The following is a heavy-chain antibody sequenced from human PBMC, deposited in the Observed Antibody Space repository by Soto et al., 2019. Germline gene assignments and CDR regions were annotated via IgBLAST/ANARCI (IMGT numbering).Heavy chain of an antibody. Sequence: ETLSLTCAVYGGSFSGYYWSWIRQPPGKGLEWIGEINHSGSTNYNPSLKSRVTISVDTSKNQFSLKLSSVTAADTAVYYCARKGRYCSSSSCYAWWFDPWGQGPLVTVSS. CDR2: INHSGST. D-gene: IGHD2-2*01. CDR3: ARKGRYCSSSSCYAWWFDP. V-gene: IGHV4-34*01. J-gene: IGHJ5*02. CDR1: GGSFSGYY.